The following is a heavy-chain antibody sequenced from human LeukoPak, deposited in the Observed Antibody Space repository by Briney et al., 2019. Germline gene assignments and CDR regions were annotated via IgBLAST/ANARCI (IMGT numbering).Heavy chain of an antibody. CDR2: MNPNSGNT. CDR1: GYTFTSYD. J-gene: IGHJ4*02. D-gene: IGHD2-15*01. V-gene: IGHV1-8*01. CDR3: ARGLRMVAAANGY. Sequence: GASVKVSCKASGYTFTSYDINWVRQATGQGLEWMGWMNPNSGNTGCAQKFQGRVTMTRNTSISTAYMELSSLRSEDTAVYYCARGLRMVAAANGYWGQGTLVTVSS.